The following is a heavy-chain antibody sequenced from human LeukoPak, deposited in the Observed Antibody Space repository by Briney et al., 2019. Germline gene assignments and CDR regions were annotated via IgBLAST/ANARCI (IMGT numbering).Heavy chain of an antibody. D-gene: IGHD6-19*01. CDR2: IYYSGST. CDR3: ARDLRVGAVAGTTGY. V-gene: IGHV4-59*01. Sequence: PSETLSLTCTVSGGSISSYYWSWIRQPPGKGLEWIGYIYYSGSTNYNPSLKSRVTISVDTSKNQFSLKLSSVTAADTAVYYCARDLRVGAVAGTTGYWGQGTLVTVSS. CDR1: GGSISSYY. J-gene: IGHJ4*02.